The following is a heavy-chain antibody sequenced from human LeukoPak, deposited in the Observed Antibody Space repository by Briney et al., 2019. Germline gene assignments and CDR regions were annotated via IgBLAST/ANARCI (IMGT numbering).Heavy chain of an antibody. CDR2: IYYSGST. CDR3: ARVSQSGSSSWYPLSFDY. CDR1: GGSISSSSYY. J-gene: IGHJ4*02. V-gene: IGHV4-39*07. Sequence: SETLSLTCTVSGGSISSSSYYWGWIRQPPGKGLEWIGSIYYSGSTYYNPSLKSRVTISVDTSKNQFSLKLSSVTAADTAVYYCARVSQSGSSSWYPLSFDYWGQGTLVTVSS. D-gene: IGHD6-13*01.